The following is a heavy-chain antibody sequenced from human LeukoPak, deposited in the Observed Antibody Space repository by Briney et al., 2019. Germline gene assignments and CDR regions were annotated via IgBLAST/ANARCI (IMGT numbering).Heavy chain of an antibody. D-gene: IGHD3-9*01. V-gene: IGHV4-59*08. CDR2: IYYSGST. CDR3: ARQLRYFDWLLLGYYYYYMDV. CDR1: GGSISSYY. Sequence: SETLSLTCTVSGGSISSYYWSWIRQPPGKGLEWIGYIYYSGSTNYNPSLKSRVTISVDTSKNQFSLKLSSVTAADTAVYYCARQLRYFDWLLLGYYYYYMDVWGKGTTVTISS. J-gene: IGHJ6*03.